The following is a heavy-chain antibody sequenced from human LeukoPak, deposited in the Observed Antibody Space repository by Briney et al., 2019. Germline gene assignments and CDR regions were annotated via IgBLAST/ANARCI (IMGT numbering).Heavy chain of an antibody. V-gene: IGHV4-34*01. CDR3: ARSRAGNDFLSGFYAFDI. D-gene: IGHD3-3*01. J-gene: IGHJ3*02. CDR1: GGSLSAYY. Sequence: PSETLSLTCAVSGGSLSAYYWSWIRHPPGKGLEWNGEINHSGSTKSNPSLKSRVTVLVDTSKNQFSLKLSSVTAADSAVYYCARSRAGNDFLSGFYAFDIWGQGTMVTVSS. CDR2: INHSGST.